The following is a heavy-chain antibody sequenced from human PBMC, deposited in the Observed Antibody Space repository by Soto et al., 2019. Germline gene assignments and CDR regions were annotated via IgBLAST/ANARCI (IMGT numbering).Heavy chain of an antibody. CDR1: GGTFSSYA. J-gene: IGHJ6*02. V-gene: IGHV1-69*13. D-gene: IGHD5-12*01. CDR3: ASRYGGYDHYYYSGMDV. Sequence: VASVKVSCKASGGTFSSYAISWVRQAPGQGLEWMGGIIPIFGTANYAQKSQDRVTITADESTSTAYMELSSLRSEDTAVYYCASRYGGYDHYYYSGMDVWGQGTTVTVSS. CDR2: IIPIFGTA.